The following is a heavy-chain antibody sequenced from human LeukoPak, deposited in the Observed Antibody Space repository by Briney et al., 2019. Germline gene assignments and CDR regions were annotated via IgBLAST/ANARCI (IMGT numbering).Heavy chain of an antibody. CDR1: GFTFSSYW. CDR2: INSDGSST. V-gene: IGHV3-74*01. D-gene: IGHD1-26*01. CDR3: ARAVRWELLYYYYYMDV. Sequence: GGSLRLPCAASGFTFSSYWMHWVRQAPGKGLVWVSRINSDGSSTSYADSVKGRFTISRDNAKNTLYLQMNSLRAEDTAVYYCARAVRWELLYYYYYMDVWGKGTTVTVSS. J-gene: IGHJ6*03.